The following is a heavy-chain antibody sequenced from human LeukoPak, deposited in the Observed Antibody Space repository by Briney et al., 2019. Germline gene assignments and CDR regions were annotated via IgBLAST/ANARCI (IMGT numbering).Heavy chain of an antibody. D-gene: IGHD3-22*01. Sequence: GGSLRLSCAASGFTFINYAMGWVRQAPGKGLEWLSAITSDEKTFYADSVKGRFTISRDNSKNTLHLQMNSLRAEDTAVYYCAKYCKLSGYYLGGYDYWGHGTLVTVSS. CDR2: ITSDEKT. CDR1: GFTFINYA. CDR3: AKYCKLSGYYLGGYDY. J-gene: IGHJ4*01. V-gene: IGHV3-23*01.